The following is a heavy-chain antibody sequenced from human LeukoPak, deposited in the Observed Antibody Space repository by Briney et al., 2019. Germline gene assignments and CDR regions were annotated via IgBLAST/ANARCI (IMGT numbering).Heavy chain of an antibody. V-gene: IGHV4-59*01. J-gene: IGHJ5*02. Sequence: SETLSLTCTVSGGSLSSYYSSWIRQPPGKGLEWIGYIYYSGSTNYNPSLKSRVTISVDTSKNQFSLKLSSVTAADTAVYYCARGTAAAGTFWFDPWGQGTLVTVSS. CDR2: IYYSGST. CDR3: ARGTAAAGTFWFDP. D-gene: IGHD6-13*01. CDR1: GGSLSSYY.